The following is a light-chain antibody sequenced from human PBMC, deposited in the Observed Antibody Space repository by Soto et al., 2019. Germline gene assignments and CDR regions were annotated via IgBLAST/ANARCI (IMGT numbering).Light chain of an antibody. CDR3: QQANSLPFT. CDR1: QGISTW. J-gene: IGKJ3*01. V-gene: IGKV1-12*01. Sequence: DIQMTQSPSSVYASVGDRVTITCRASQGISTWLAWYQQKPGKAPKLLIFGASSLQSGVPSRFSGSGSGTDFTLTISILQPEEVATYYCQQANSLPFTFGPGTEVDI. CDR2: GAS.